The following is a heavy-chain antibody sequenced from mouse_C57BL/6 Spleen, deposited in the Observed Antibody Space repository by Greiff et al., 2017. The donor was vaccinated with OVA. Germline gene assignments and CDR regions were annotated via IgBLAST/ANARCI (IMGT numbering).Heavy chain of an antibody. Sequence: QVQLQQPGAELVKPGASVKLSCKASGYTFTSYWMQCVKQRPGQGLEWIGEIDPSDSYTNYNQKFKGKATLTVDTSSSTAYMQLSSLTSEDSAVYYCARGGYDSSVAYWGQGTLVTVSA. D-gene: IGHD2-4*01. J-gene: IGHJ3*01. CDR1: GYTFTSYW. CDR3: ARGGYDSSVAY. V-gene: IGHV1-50*01. CDR2: IDPSDSYT.